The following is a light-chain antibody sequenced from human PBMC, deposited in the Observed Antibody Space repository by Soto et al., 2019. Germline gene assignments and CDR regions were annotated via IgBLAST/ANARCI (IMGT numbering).Light chain of an antibody. Sequence: QSALTQPASVSGSPGQSITLSCTGTSSDVGGYNYVSWYQQHPGKAPKLMIYDVSKRPSGVSNRFSGSKSGNTASLTISGLQAEDEADYYCSSYTSSSSYVFGAWTKLTVL. V-gene: IGLV2-14*01. CDR1: SSDVGGYNY. J-gene: IGLJ1*01. CDR3: SSYTSSSSYV. CDR2: DVS.